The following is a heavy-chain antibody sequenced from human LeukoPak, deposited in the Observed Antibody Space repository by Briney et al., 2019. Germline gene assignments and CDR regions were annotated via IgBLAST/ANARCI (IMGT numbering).Heavy chain of an antibody. J-gene: IGHJ6*02. Sequence: GASVNVSCKASGYTFTGYYMHWVRQAPGQGLEWMGWINPNSGGTNYAQKFQGWVTMTRDTSISTAYMELSRLRSDDTAVYYCAKGWDYYYGMDVWGQGTTVTVSS. D-gene: IGHD5-24*01. CDR3: AKGWDYYYGMDV. V-gene: IGHV1-2*04. CDR1: GYTFTGYY. CDR2: INPNSGGT.